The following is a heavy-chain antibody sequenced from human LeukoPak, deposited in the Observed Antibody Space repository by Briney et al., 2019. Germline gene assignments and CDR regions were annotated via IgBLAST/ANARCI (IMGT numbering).Heavy chain of an antibody. Sequence: SETLSLTCTVSGGSISSSSYYWGWIRQPPGKGLEWIGSIYYSGRTYYNPSLKSRVTISVDTSKNQFSLKLSSVTAADTAVYYCARVRIVVGGGYFDYWGQGTLVTVSS. CDR1: GGSISSSSYY. CDR2: IYYSGRT. J-gene: IGHJ4*02. CDR3: ARVRIVVGGGYFDY. V-gene: IGHV4-39*07. D-gene: IGHD2-15*01.